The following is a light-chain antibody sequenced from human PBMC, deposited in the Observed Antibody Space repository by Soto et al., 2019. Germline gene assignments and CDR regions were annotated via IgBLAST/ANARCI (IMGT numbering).Light chain of an antibody. V-gene: IGLV2-14*01. Sequence: QSVLTQPASVSGSPGQSITISCTGTSSDVGGYNYVSWYQQHPGKAPKLMVYEVSNRPSGVSNRCSGSKSGNTASLTISGLQAEDEADYYCSSYTSSSIDYVFGTGTKVTVL. CDR2: EVS. CDR3: SSYTSSSIDYV. J-gene: IGLJ1*01. CDR1: SSDVGGYNY.